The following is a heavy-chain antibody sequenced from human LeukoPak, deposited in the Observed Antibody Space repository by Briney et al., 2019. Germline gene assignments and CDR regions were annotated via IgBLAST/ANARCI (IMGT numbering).Heavy chain of an antibody. CDR2: IYSGGTT. V-gene: IGHV3-66*01. CDR1: GFTVSSNY. D-gene: IGHD3-10*01. CDR3: AKEQVSGFGESINWFDP. J-gene: IGHJ5*02. Sequence: QPGGSLRLSCAASGFTVSSNYMSWVRQAPGKGLEWVSIIYSGGTTYYADSVKGRFTISRDNSKNTLYLQMNSLRAEDTAVYYCAKEQVSGFGESINWFDPWGQGTLVTVSS.